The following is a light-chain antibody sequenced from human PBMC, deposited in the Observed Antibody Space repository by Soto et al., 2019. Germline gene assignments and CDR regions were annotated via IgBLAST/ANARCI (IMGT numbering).Light chain of an antibody. CDR1: SSDVGGYDY. CDR3: TSYTSSSTWV. CDR2: DVS. V-gene: IGLV2-14*03. J-gene: IGLJ3*02. Sequence: QSVLTQPASVSGSPGQSITISCTGTSSDVGGYDYVSWYQQHPGKAPKLMIYDVSNRTSGVSNRFSGFKSGNTASLTISGLQAEDEAEYYCTSYTSSSTWVFGGGTTLPVL.